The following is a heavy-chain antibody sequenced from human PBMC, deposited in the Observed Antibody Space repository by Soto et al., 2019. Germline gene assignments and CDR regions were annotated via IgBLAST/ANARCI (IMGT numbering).Heavy chain of an antibody. J-gene: IGHJ4*02. CDR3: ARFSSGWYYFDY. D-gene: IGHD6-19*01. CDR1: GGSISSYY. V-gene: IGHV4-59*08. CDR2: IYYSGST. Sequence: SETLSLTCTVSGGSISSYYWSWIRQPPGKGLEWIGYIYYSGSTNYNPSLKSRVTISVDTSKNQFSLKLSSVTAADTAVYYCARFSSGWYYFDYWGQGTLVTVSS.